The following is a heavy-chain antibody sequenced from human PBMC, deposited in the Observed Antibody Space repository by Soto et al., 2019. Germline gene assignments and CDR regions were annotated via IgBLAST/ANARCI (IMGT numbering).Heavy chain of an antibody. J-gene: IGHJ4*02. Sequence: EVQLLESGGDLVQPGGSLRLSCAASGFTFSKSAMSWVRQAPGRGLEWVSSISESGGSTVYADSVKGRFTISRDNSRNTLFLEMNSLRVEDTAIYYCARVGVEHLFSTNGVCRYFFDFLGQGTLVTVSS. CDR2: ISESGGST. CDR1: GFTFSKSA. D-gene: IGHD2-8*01. V-gene: IGHV3-23*01. CDR3: ARVGVEHLFSTNGVCRYFFDF.